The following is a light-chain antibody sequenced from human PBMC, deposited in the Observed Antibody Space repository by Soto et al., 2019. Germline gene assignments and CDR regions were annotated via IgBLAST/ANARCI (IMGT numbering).Light chain of an antibody. J-gene: IGKJ1*01. V-gene: IGKV3-20*01. CDR2: GAS. CDR3: QEYGSSLRA. Sequence: ETVLTQSPGTLSVSPGERAILFCRASQSVGNNYLAWYQHKPGQAPRLLIYGASNRATSIPDRFSGSGSGTDFTLIISRLEPEDFAVYYCQEYGSSLRAFGQGTKVEI. CDR1: QSVGNNY.